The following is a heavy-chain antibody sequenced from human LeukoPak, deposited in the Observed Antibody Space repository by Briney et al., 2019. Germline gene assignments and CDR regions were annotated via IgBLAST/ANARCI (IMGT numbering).Heavy chain of an antibody. Sequence: WASVKVSCKASGCTFTNYAMHWVRQAPGQRLEWMGWINADNGNTKYSQKFQGRVTITRDTSASTAYMELSSLRSEDTAVYYCARAIYCCSTSCYYLPYYYGMDVWGKGTTVTVSS. CDR1: GCTFTNYA. D-gene: IGHD2-2*01. V-gene: IGHV1-3*01. CDR3: ARAIYCCSTSCYYLPYYYGMDV. J-gene: IGHJ6*04. CDR2: INADNGNT.